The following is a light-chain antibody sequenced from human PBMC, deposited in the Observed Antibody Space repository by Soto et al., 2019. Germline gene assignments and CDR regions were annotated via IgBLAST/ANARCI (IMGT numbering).Light chain of an antibody. CDR1: QGISSY. Sequence: AIRMTQSPSSLSASTGDRVTITCRASQGISSYLAWYQQKPGKAPKLLIYDASTLESGVPSRFSGTGSGTEFTFSITSLQPEDFGTYYCQQCYMGWTFGQGTKVDI. CDR3: QQCYMGWT. V-gene: IGKV1-8*01. CDR2: DAS. J-gene: IGKJ1*01.